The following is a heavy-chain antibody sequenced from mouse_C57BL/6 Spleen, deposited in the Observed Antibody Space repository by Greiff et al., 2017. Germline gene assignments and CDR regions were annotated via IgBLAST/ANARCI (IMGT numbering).Heavy chain of an antibody. CDR1: GFSLTSYG. Sequence: VQLQQSGPGLVQPSQSLSITCTVSGFSLTSYGVHWVRQSPGKGLEWLGVIWSGGSTDYNAAFISRLSISKDNSKSQVFFKMNSRQADDTAIYYCARGRYFDVWGTGTTVTVSS. CDR3: ARGRYFDV. CDR2: IWSGGST. V-gene: IGHV2-2*01. J-gene: IGHJ1*03.